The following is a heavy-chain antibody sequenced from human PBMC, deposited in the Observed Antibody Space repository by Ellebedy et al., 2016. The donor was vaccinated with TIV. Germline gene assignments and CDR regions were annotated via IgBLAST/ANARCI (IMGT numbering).Heavy chain of an antibody. J-gene: IGHJ4*02. CDR3: AKDPTYYDILTGYYNQHYFDY. CDR2: ISGSGGST. D-gene: IGHD3-9*01. CDR1: GFTFSSYA. V-gene: IGHV3-23*01. Sequence: GGSLRLXXAASGFTFSSYAMSWVRQAPGKGLEWVSAISGSGGSTYYADSVKGRFTISRDNSKNTLYLQMNSLRAEDTAVYYCAKDPTYYDILTGYYNQHYFDYWGQGTLVTVSS.